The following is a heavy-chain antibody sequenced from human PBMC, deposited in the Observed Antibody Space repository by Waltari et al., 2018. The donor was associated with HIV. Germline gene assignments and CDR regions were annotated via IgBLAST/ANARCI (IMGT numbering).Heavy chain of an antibody. Sequence: QLQLQESGPGLVKPSETLSLTCTVSGGSISSSSYYWGWIRQPPGKGLEWIGSIYYSGSTYYNPSLKSRVTISVDTSKNQFSLKLSSVTAADTAVYYCAREGGIAADYYYYYGMDVWGQGTTVTVSS. CDR1: GGSISSSSYY. V-gene: IGHV4-39*07. CDR2: IYYSGST. J-gene: IGHJ6*02. CDR3: AREGGIAADYYYYYGMDV. D-gene: IGHD6-13*01.